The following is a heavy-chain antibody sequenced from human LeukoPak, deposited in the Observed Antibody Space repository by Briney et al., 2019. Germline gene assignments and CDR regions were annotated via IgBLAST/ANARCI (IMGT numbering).Heavy chain of an antibody. D-gene: IGHD3-10*01. J-gene: IGHJ4*02. CDR3: ARDENGSGSYDFVFDC. CDR2: ISAYSGNT. CDR1: GYTFTSYG. Sequence: ASVKVSCKASGYTFTSYGISWVRQAPGQGREWMGWISAYSGNTNYAQKLQGRVTMNTDTSTSTAYMELRSLRSDDAAVYYCARDENGSGSYDFVFDCWGQGTLVTVSS. V-gene: IGHV1-18*01.